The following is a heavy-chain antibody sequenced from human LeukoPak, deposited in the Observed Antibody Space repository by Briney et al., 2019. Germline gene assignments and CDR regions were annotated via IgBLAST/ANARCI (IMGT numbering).Heavy chain of an antibody. CDR3: ARGSIGGSGPARY. CDR1: GGSISSGGYS. V-gene: IGHV4-30-2*01. J-gene: IGHJ4*02. CDR2: INHSGST. Sequence: KPSQTLSLTCAVSGGSISSGGYSWSWIRQPPGKGLEWIGEINHSGSTNYNPSLKSRVTISVDTSKNQFSLKLSSVTAADTAVYYCARGSIGGSGPARYWGQGTLVTVSS. D-gene: IGHD3-16*01.